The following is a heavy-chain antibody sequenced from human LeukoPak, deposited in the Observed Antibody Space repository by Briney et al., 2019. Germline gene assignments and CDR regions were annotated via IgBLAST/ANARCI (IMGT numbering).Heavy chain of an antibody. D-gene: IGHD3-22*01. J-gene: IGHJ4*02. CDR2: ISGSGGST. V-gene: IGHV3-23*01. CDR1: GFTFSSNA. CDR3: AKANYYDSSGYYENLDY. Sequence: GGSLRLSCAASGFTFSSNAMSWVRQAPGKGLEWVSAISGSGGSTYYADSVRGRFTISRDNSKNTLYLQMNSLRADDTAVYYCAKANYYDSSGYYENLDYWGQGTLVTVSS.